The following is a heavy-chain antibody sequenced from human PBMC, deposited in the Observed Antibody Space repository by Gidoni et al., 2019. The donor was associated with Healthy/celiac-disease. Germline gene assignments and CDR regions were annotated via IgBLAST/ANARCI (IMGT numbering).Heavy chain of an antibody. J-gene: IGHJ4*02. CDR2: FSGSGGST. D-gene: IGHD4-17*01. CDR1: GFPFSRYA. V-gene: IGHV3-23*01. Sequence: EVQLLASGGGLVQPGGSLRLSCAASGFPFSRYAMSWVRQAPGKGLEWVSAFSGSGGSTYYADSVKGRFTISRDNSKNTLYLQMNSLRAEDTAVYYCAKLTPGQDKYGTFDYWGQGTLVTVSS. CDR3: AKLTPGQDKYGTFDY.